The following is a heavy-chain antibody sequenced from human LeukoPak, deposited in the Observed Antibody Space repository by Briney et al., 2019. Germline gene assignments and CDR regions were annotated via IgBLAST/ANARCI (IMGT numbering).Heavy chain of an antibody. D-gene: IGHD1/OR15-1a*01. J-gene: IGHJ4*02. V-gene: IGHV3-33*01. CDR2: IWYDGGNK. CDR3: ARQIGTGGRYYFDS. Sequence: GSLRLSCAASGFTFSGHGMHWIRQAPGKGLEWVAVIWYDGGNKYYADSVKGRFTISRDNSKNTLYLQMNSLRAEDSAVYYCARQIGTGGRYYFDSWGQGTLVTVSS. CDR1: GFTFSGHG.